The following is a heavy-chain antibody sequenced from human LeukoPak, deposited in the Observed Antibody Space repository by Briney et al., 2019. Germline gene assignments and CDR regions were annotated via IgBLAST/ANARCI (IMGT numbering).Heavy chain of an antibody. V-gene: IGHV3-23*01. D-gene: IGHD3-10*01. CDR3: AKDLETINPTMD. J-gene: IGHJ4*02. CDR2: IGGSGKNT. CDR1: GFTFSSHA. Sequence: GGSLRLSCAASGFTFSSHAMSWVRQAPGKGLEWVSSIGGSGKNTFYADAVKGRFTISRDNSKDTLYLQMNSLRAEDTAVYYCAKDLETINPTMDWGQGTLVSVSS.